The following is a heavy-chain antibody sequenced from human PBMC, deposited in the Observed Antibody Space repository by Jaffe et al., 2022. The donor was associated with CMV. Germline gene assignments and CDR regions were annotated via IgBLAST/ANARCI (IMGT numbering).Heavy chain of an antibody. CDR2: ISYDGSNK. J-gene: IGHJ6*02. Sequence: QVQLVESGGGVVQPGRSLRLSCAASGFTFSSYGMHWVRQAPGKGLEWVAVISYDGSNKYYADSVKGRFTISRDNSKNTLYLQMNSLRAEDTAVYYCAKEGGYDGKGMDVWGQGTTVTVSS. D-gene: IGHD5-12*01. CDR1: GFTFSSYG. V-gene: IGHV3-30*18. CDR3: AKEGGYDGKGMDV.